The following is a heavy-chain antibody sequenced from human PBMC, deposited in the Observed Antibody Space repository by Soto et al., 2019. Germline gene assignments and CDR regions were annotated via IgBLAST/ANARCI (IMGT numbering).Heavy chain of an antibody. CDR1: GFIFSSYA. J-gene: IGHJ4*02. Sequence: GGSLRLSCAASGFIFSSYAMHWVRRAPGKGLEWVAVISYDGSNKYYVDSVKGRFTISRDNAKNTLYMQMNSPRAEDASVYYCARGIAATGKSPPDCWGQGTLVAVSA. D-gene: IGHD6-13*01. CDR2: ISYDGSNK. CDR3: ARGIAATGKSPPDC. V-gene: IGHV3-30*03.